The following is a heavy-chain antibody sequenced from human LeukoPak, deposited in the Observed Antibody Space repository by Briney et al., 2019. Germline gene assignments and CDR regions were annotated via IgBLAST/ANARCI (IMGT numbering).Heavy chain of an antibody. D-gene: IGHD7-27*01. Sequence: SVKVSCKASGGNFNTFAISWVRQAPGQGLEWMGGIIPIFGTGNYAQKFQGRVTITADKSTNTAYMELSSLKSEDTAVYYCARDHDLTGTYEYLKYWGQGTLVAVSS. J-gene: IGHJ1*01. V-gene: IGHV1-69*06. CDR3: ARDHDLTGTYEYLKY. CDR2: IIPIFGTG. CDR1: GGNFNTFA.